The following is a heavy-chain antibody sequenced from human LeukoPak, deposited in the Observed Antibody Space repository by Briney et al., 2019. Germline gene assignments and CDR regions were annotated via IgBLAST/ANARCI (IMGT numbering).Heavy chain of an antibody. V-gene: IGHV4-4*07. J-gene: IGHJ4*02. CDR3: AKGGLSTQIDPFDY. CDR1: GGSISSYY. D-gene: IGHD2-2*01. CDR2: IYTSGST. Sequence: PSETLSLTCTVSGGSISSYYWSWIRQPAGKGLEWIGRIYTSGSTNYNPSLKSRVTMSVDTSKNQFSLKLSSVTAADTAVYYCAKGGLSTQIDPFDYWGQGTLVTVSS.